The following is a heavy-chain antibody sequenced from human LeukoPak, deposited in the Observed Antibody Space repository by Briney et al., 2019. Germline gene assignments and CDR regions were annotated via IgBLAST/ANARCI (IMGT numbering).Heavy chain of an antibody. CDR1: GGSISSGGYS. CDR2: IYHSGST. J-gene: IGHJ2*01. Sequence: SETLSLTCAVSGGSISSGGYSWSWIRQPPGKGLEWIGYIYHSGSTYYNPSLKSRVTISVDRSKNQFPLKLSSVTAADTAVYYCAKPLFYDSGYYRYWYFDLWGRGTLVTVSS. CDR3: AKPLFYDSGYYRYWYFDL. V-gene: IGHV4-30-2*01. D-gene: IGHD3-3*01.